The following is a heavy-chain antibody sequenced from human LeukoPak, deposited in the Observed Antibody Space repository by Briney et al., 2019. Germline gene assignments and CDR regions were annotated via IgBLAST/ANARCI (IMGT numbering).Heavy chain of an antibody. CDR1: GFTFSSYG. D-gene: IGHD6-6*01. V-gene: IGHV3-30*18. CDR3: AKDLGAIAALGFDY. Sequence: PGGSLRLSCAASGFTFSSYGMHWVRQAPGKGLEWVAVISYDGSNKYYADSVKGRFTISRDNSKNTLYLQMNSLRAEDTAVYYCAKDLGAIAALGFDYWGLGTLVTVSS. J-gene: IGHJ4*02. CDR2: ISYDGSNK.